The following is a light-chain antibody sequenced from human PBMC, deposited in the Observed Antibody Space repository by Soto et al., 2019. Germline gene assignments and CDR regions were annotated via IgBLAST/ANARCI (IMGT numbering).Light chain of an antibody. Sequence: EIVLTQSPGTLSLSPGERATLSCRASQSVSSSYLAWYQQKPGQAPRLLFYCTSSRATGIPDRFSGSGSGKDFTLTISRLEPEDFAVYYCQEYGSSPWTFSQGTKVEIK. V-gene: IGKV3-20*01. J-gene: IGKJ1*01. CDR2: CTS. CDR1: QSVSSSY. CDR3: QEYGSSPWT.